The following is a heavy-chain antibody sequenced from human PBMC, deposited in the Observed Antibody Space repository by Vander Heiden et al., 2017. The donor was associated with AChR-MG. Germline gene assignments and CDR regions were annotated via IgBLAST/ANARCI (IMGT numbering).Heavy chain of an antibody. CDR1: GFTFRSYV. J-gene: IGHJ4*02. Sequence: EVQLLESGGDLVQPGGSLRLSCAASGFTFRSYVMSWVRQAPGRGLEWVSAVRGTGLNTYYADSVKGRFTISRDNSKSTLHLQMNSLRAEDTAIYYCAKLNEGRTKGPFYFDYWGQGTLVTVSS. CDR2: VRGTGLNT. V-gene: IGHV3-23*01. CDR3: AKLNEGRTKGPFYFDY.